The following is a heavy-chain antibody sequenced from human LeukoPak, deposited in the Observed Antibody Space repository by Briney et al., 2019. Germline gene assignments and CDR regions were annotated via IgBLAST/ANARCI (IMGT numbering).Heavy chain of an antibody. CDR3: AHRGYSYGYGWFDP. D-gene: IGHD5-18*01. V-gene: IGHV2-5*02. J-gene: IGHJ5*02. CDR1: GFSLSTSGVG. Sequence: SGPTLVNPTQTLTLTCTFSGFSLSTSGVGVGWIRQPPGKALERLALIYWDDDKRYSPSLKSRLTITKDTSNNQVVLTMTNMDPVDTATYYCAHRGYSYGYGWFDPWGQGTLVTVSS. CDR2: IYWDDDK.